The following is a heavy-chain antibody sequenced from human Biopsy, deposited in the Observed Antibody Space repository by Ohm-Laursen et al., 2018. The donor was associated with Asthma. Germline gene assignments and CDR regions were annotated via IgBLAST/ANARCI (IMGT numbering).Heavy chain of an antibody. CDR3: ERVWAGGFDS. CDR1: GGYLTGHY. Sequence: SQTLSLTWPVYGGYLTGHYWNWIRQPPGKGLERIGEIDQSGYTNYNPSLKSRVTISADTSKNQFHLNLSSVTASDTAFYYCERVWAGGFDSWGQGTLVTVSS. CDR2: IDQSGYT. V-gene: IGHV4-34*01. D-gene: IGHD6-19*01. J-gene: IGHJ4*02.